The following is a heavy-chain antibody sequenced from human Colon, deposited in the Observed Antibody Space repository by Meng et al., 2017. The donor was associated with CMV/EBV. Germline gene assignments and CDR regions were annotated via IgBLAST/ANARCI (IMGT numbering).Heavy chain of an antibody. Sequence: GESLKISWAASGFTFSSYSMNWVRQAPGKGLEWVSSITGSSSYMYYADSVKGRFTISRDNAKNSLYLQMNSLRAEDTAVYYCARDPGDGSDWGQGTLVTVSS. CDR2: ITGSSSYM. CDR1: GFTFSSYS. V-gene: IGHV3-21*01. CDR3: ARDPGDGSD. D-gene: IGHD2-15*01. J-gene: IGHJ4*02.